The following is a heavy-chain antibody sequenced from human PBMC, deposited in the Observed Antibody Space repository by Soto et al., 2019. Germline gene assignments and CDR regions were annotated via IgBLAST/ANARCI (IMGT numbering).Heavy chain of an antibody. CDR3: ARGPPSWGFDY. CDR2: MSPKTGHT. J-gene: IGHJ4*02. V-gene: IGHV1-8*01. Sequence: QAQLVQSGAEVKEPGASVKVSCRASGYTFTSFDINWVRQAAGQGPEWMGWMSPKTGHTGYAQQFQGRVSMTRDTAGGTAYMDLSSRRSDDTAVYYCARGPPSWGFDYWGQGSLVIVSS. CDR1: GYTFTSFD. D-gene: IGHD7-27*01.